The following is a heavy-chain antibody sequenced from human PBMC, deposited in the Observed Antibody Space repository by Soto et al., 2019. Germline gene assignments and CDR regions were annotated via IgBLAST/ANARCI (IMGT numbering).Heavy chain of an antibody. Sequence: ASVKVSCKASGYTFTSYAMHWVRQAPGQRLAWMGWINAGNGNTKYSQKFQGRVTITRDTSASTAYMELSSLRSEDTAVYYCARDARGDSSGYYASNWFDPWGQGTLVTVS. CDR1: GYTFTSYA. CDR2: INAGNGNT. CDR3: ARDARGDSSGYYASNWFDP. V-gene: IGHV1-3*01. D-gene: IGHD3-22*01. J-gene: IGHJ5*02.